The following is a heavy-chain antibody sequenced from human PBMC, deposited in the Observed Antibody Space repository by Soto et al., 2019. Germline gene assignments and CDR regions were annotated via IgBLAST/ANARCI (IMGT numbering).Heavy chain of an antibody. CDR2: VSPVDSNT. D-gene: IGHD4-17*01. CDR3: ARVPSDYGGGY. Sequence: GESLKISCKASGYSFTSYWIGWVLQMPGKGLEWMGIVSPVDSNTRYSPSFQGQVTISVDRSIYTAYLQWSSLKASDTAMYYCARVPSDYGGGYWGQGTQVTVSS. V-gene: IGHV5-51*01. CDR1: GYSFTSYW. J-gene: IGHJ4*02.